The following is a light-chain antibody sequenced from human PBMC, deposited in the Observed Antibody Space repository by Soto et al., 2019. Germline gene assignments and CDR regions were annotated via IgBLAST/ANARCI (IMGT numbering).Light chain of an antibody. CDR1: ETVSSS. CDR2: DAS. Sequence: EIVLTQSPATLSLSPGERATLSCRASETVSSSLVAWYQQKPGQPPRLLIHDASSRVTGIPARFSGSGSGTDFTLTISSLEPGDFAVYYCQQSSSWPPSITFGQGTRLEIK. CDR3: QQSSSWPPSIT. V-gene: IGKV3-11*01. J-gene: IGKJ5*01.